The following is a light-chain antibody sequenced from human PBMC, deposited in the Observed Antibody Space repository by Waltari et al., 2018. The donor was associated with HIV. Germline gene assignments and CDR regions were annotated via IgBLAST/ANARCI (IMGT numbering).Light chain of an antibody. J-gene: IGLJ2*01. CDR2: VNSDGSH. CDR1: SGHTTHA. V-gene: IGLV4-69*01. CDR3: QTWGTGIVV. Sequence: QLVLTQSPSASASLRASVKLTCTLSSGHTTHAIAWHQQQPEKGPRFLMKVNSDGSHTRGDGIPDRFSGSSSGAQRYLTISSLQSADEADYYCQTWGTGIVVFGGGTKLTVL.